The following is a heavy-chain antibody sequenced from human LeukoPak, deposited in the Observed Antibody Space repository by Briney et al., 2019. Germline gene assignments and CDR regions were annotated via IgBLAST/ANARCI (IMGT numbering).Heavy chain of an antibody. Sequence: ASVKVSCKASGYTFTSYYMHWVRQAPGQGLEWMGIINPSGGSTSYAQKFQGRVTMTRDMATSTVYMELNSLRAEDTAVYYCAKRGHSSSWPYYFDYWGQGTLVTVSS. D-gene: IGHD6-13*01. V-gene: IGHV1-46*01. CDR1: GYTFTSYY. CDR2: INPSGGST. CDR3: AKRGHSSSWPYYFDY. J-gene: IGHJ4*02.